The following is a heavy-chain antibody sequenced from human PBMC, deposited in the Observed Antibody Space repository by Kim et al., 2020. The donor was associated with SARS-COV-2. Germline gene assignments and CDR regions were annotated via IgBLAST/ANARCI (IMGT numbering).Heavy chain of an antibody. CDR2: IYYSGST. CDR1: GGSISSSSYY. Sequence: SETLSLTCTVSGGSISSSSYYWGWIRQPPGKGLEWIGSIYYSGSTYYNPSLKSRVTISVDTSKNQFSLKLSSVTAADTAVYYCARQGGYSADWGQGTLVTVSS. D-gene: IGHD1-26*01. J-gene: IGHJ4*02. CDR3: ARQGGYSAD. V-gene: IGHV4-39*01.